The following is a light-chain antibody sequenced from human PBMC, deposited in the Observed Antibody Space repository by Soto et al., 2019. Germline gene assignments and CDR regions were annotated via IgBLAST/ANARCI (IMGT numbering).Light chain of an antibody. V-gene: IGLV2-14*03. Sequence: QSALTQAASVSGSPGQSITISCTGTSSDVGGYNYVSWYQQHPGKAPKLMIYDVSNRPSGVSNRFSGSKSGNTASLTISGLQAEDEADYYCSSYTSSSLYVFGTGTKVTVL. CDR2: DVS. J-gene: IGLJ1*01. CDR1: SSDVGGYNY. CDR3: SSYTSSSLYV.